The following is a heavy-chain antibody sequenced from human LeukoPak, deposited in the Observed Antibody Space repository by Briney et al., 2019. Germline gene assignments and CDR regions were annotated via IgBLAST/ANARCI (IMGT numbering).Heavy chain of an antibody. CDR2: IKSDGSST. CDR3: SRDSLSSCGGDCYSGLDV. D-gene: IGHD2-21*02. J-gene: IGHJ6*02. CDR1: GFTFSNYW. V-gene: IGHV3-74*01. Sequence: GGSLRLSCAASGFTFSNYWMHWVRQAPGEALMWVSRIKSDGSSTTYADSVKGRFTISRDNAKNTLYLQMNSLRAEDTAVYYCSRDSLSSCGGDCYSGLDVWGQGTTVAVSS.